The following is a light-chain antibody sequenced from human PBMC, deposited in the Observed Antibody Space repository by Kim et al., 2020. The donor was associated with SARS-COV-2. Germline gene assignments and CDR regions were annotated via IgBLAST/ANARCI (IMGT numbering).Light chain of an antibody. CDR1: SGDRSYA. CDR2: VNRDGSH. J-gene: IGLJ3*02. Sequence: ASVQLTCILSSGDRSYAIAWHQQQPGKGPRFLMKVNRDGSHIKGDGIPDRFSGSTSGAERYLTISSLQPEDEADYYCQTWDTGIRVFGGGTQLTVL. V-gene: IGLV4-69*01. CDR3: QTWDTGIRV.